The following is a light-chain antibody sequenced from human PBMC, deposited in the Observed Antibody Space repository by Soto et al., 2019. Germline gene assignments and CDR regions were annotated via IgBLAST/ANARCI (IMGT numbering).Light chain of an antibody. CDR1: QSVSTD. CDR3: QQRNSWPPT. CDR2: DAS. V-gene: IGKV3-11*01. Sequence: EIVLTQSPATLSLSPGERATLSCRASQSVSTDLAWFLQKPGQAPRLLIYDASNRATGIPARFSGGGSGTDFTRTISSLEPEDFAVYYCQQRNSWPPTFGGGTKVEIK. J-gene: IGKJ4*02.